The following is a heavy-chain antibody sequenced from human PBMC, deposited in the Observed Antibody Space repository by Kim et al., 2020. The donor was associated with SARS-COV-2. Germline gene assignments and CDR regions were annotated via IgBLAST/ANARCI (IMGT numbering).Heavy chain of an antibody. V-gene: IGHV4-4*07. D-gene: IGHD2-2*01. Sequence: YNPTLKSRVTMSVDTSKNQFSLKLSSVTAADTAVYYCAREPQYQLRTFDYWGQGTLVTVSS. CDR3: AREPQYQLRTFDY. J-gene: IGHJ4*02.